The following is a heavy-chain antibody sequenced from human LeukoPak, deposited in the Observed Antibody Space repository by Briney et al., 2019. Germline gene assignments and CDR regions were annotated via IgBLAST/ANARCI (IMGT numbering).Heavy chain of an antibody. CDR2: IRYDGSDK. V-gene: IGHV3-30*02. CDR1: GFTFSNYG. D-gene: IGHD6-6*01. CDR3: AKEGRNSPKLLRYYYYYMDV. J-gene: IGHJ6*03. Sequence: PGGSLRLSCAASGFTFSNYGIHWVRQAPGKGLEWVAFIRYDGSDKYYAEFVKGRFTISRDSSKNTVYLQMNSLRAEDTAVYYCAKEGRNSPKLLRYYYYYMDVWGKGTTVTVSS.